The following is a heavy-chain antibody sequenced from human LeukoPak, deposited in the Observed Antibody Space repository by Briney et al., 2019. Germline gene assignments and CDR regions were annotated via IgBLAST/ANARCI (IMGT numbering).Heavy chain of an antibody. CDR3: ARIKPAAIQLWSYMDV. D-gene: IGHD5-18*01. Sequence: GGSLRLSCAASGFTFSNYSMNWVRQAPGKGLEWVSSISSSSSYIYYADSVKGRFTISRDNAKNSLYLQMNSLRAEDTALYYCARIKPAAIQLWSYMDVWGKGTTVTVSS. J-gene: IGHJ6*03. CDR1: GFTFSNYS. CDR2: ISSSSSYI. V-gene: IGHV3-21*01.